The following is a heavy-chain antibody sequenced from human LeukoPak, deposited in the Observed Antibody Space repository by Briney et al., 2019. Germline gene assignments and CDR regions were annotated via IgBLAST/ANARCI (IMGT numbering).Heavy chain of an antibody. Sequence: SETLSLTCTVSGGSISSSSYYWGWIRQPPGKGLEWIGSIYYSGSTNYNPSLKSRVTISVDTSKNQFSLKLSSVTAADTAVYYCARGGLTMVEYFQHWGQGTLVTVSS. J-gene: IGHJ1*01. CDR2: IYYSGST. CDR1: GGSISSSSYY. CDR3: ARGGLTMVEYFQH. D-gene: IGHD3-10*01. V-gene: IGHV4-39*07.